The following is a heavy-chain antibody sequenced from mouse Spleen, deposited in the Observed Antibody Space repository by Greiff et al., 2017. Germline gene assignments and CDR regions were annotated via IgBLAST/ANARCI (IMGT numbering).Heavy chain of an antibody. D-gene: IGHD2-5*01. CDR1: GYTFTDYE. CDR3: TRSLYSNFDY. Sequence: QVQLQQSGAELVRPGASVTLSCKASGYTFTDYEMHWVKQTPVHGLEWIGAIDPETGGTAYNQKFKGKAILTADKSSSTAYMELRSLTSEDSAVYYCTRSLYSNFDYWGQGTTLTVSS. V-gene: IGHV1-15*01. CDR2: IDPETGGT. J-gene: IGHJ2*01.